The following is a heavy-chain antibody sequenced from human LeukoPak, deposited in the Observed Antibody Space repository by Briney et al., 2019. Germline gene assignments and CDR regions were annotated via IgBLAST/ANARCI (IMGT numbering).Heavy chain of an antibody. J-gene: IGHJ4*02. CDR2: IYYTGST. CDR1: GSSITSVSHY. CDR3: ARRWGNIVGVTYEY. D-gene: IGHD3-16*01. V-gene: IGHV4-39*01. Sequence: PSETLSLTCTISGSSITSVSHYWGWIRQPPGRGLEWIGDIYYTGSTYYSPSLRSRVTMSVHTSENQFSLRLNSVTAVDTAVYYCARRWGNIVGVTYEYWGQGTLVTVSS.